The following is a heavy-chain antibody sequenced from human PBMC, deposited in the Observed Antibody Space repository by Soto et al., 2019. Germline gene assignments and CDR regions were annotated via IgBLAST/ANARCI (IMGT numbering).Heavy chain of an antibody. J-gene: IGHJ4*02. V-gene: IGHV3-21*01. CDR3: ARVNDYVWGSDY. D-gene: IGHD3-16*01. Sequence: VGSLRLSCAASGFTFSSYSMNWVRQAPGKGLEWVSSISSSSSYIYYADSVKGRFTISRDNAKNSLYLQMNSLRAEDTAVYYCARVNDYVWGSDYWGQGTLVTVSS. CDR2: ISSSSSYI. CDR1: GFTFSSYS.